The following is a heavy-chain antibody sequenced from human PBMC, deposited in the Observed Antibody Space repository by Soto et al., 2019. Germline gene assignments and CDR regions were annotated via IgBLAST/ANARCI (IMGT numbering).Heavy chain of an antibody. CDR2: ISYDGSNK. J-gene: IGHJ6*02. CDR1: GFTFSSYA. V-gene: IGHV3-30-3*01. Sequence: QVQLVESGGGVVQPGRSLRLSCAASGFTFSSYAMHWVRQAPGKGLEWVAVISYDGSNKYYADSVKGRFTISRDNSKNTLYLQMNSLRAEDTAVYYCTTTVTYYYYYGMDVWGQGTTVTVSS. CDR3: TTTVTYYYYYGMDV. D-gene: IGHD4-17*01.